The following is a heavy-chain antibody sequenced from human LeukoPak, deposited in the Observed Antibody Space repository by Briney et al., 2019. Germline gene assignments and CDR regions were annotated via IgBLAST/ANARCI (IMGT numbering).Heavy chain of an antibody. CDR2: ISPSGGST. V-gene: IGHV1-46*01. Sequence: ASVKVSCKAFGYTFTSNYMHWVRQAPGQGPEWMGVISPSGGSTTYAQKFQGRVTLTRDMSTSTDYLELSSLRSEDTAVYYCARALIGYYFDYWGQGTLVTVSS. CDR3: ARALIGYYFDY. J-gene: IGHJ4*02. CDR1: GYTFTSNY. D-gene: IGHD2-8*01.